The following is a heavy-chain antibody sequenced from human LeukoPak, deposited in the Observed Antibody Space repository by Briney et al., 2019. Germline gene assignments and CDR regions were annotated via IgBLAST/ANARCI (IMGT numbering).Heavy chain of an antibody. CDR2: INAGNVNT. CDR1: GYTFTSYA. V-gene: IGHV1-3*01. CDR3: ASPYYYYYGRDV. Sequence: ASVKVSCKASGYTFTSYAMHWVRPAPGQRLEWVGWINAGNVNTKYAQTFQGRVTITRDTSASTAYMELSSLRSEHTAVYYCASPYYYYYGRDVWGQGTTVTVSS. J-gene: IGHJ6*02.